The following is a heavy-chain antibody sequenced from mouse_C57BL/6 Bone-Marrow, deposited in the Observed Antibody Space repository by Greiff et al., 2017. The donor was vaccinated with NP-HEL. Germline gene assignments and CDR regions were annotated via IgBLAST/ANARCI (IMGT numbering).Heavy chain of an antibody. J-gene: IGHJ1*03. CDR1: GFTFSSYA. Sequence: EVKLVESGGGLVKPGGSLKLSCAASGFTFSSYAMSWVRQTPEKRLEWVATISDGGSYTYYPDNVKGRFTISRDNAKNNLYLQMSHLKSEDTAMYYCARVLITTHWYFDVWGTGTTVTVSS. CDR3: ARVLITTHWYFDV. V-gene: IGHV5-4*03. CDR2: ISDGGSYT. D-gene: IGHD1-1*01.